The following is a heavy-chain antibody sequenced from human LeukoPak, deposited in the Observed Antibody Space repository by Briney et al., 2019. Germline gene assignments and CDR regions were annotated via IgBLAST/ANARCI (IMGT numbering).Heavy chain of an antibody. J-gene: IGHJ5*02. Sequence: SETLSLTCTVSGGSISSSGYYWGWIRQPPGKGLEWIASIYYSGSTYYNPSLKSRVTISVDTSKNQLSLKLSSLTAGYTAVYYCARHEYSGSYYGLSWFDPWGQGTPVTVSS. D-gene: IGHD1-26*01. V-gene: IGHV4-39*01. CDR2: IYYSGST. CDR1: GGSISSSGYY. CDR3: ARHEYSGSYYGLSWFDP.